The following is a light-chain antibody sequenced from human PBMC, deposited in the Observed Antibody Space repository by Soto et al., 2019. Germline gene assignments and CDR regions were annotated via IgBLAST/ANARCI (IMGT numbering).Light chain of an antibody. CDR3: QSYDGSLTGWGV. V-gene: IGLV1-40*01. CDR1: SSNIGARYD. CDR2: GNS. Sequence: QSALTQPPSVSGAPGQRVTISCTGSSSNIGARYDVHWYQQLPGTAPKLLIYGNSNRPSGVPDRFSGSKSGTSASLAITGLQAEDEAAYYCQSYDGSLTGWGVFGGGTKLTVL. J-gene: IGLJ3*02.